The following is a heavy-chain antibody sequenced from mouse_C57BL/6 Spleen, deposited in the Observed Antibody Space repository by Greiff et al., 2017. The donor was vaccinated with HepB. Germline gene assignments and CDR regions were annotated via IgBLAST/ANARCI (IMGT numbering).Heavy chain of an antibody. D-gene: IGHD1-1*01. J-gene: IGHJ4*01. V-gene: IGHV1-19*01. Sequence: EVQLQQSGPVLVKPGASVKMSCKASGYTFTDYYMNWVKQSHGKSLEWIGVINPYNGGTSYNQKFKGKATLTVDKSSSTAYMELNSLTSEDSAVYYWARDDDTTGFDAMDYWGQGTSVTVSS. CDR3: ARDDDTTGFDAMDY. CDR1: GYTFTDYY. CDR2: INPYNGGT.